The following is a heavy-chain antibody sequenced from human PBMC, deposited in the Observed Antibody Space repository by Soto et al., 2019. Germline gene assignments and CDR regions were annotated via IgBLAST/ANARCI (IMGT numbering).Heavy chain of an antibody. J-gene: IGHJ4*02. Sequence: QVQMVQSGTEVEKPGASVKNSCQASGYSFRTYGINWVRQAPGQGLEWMGWISVYNGHTYYTEKFQGRVTMTTDTSTNTAYMELRSLRSDDTAVYYCARGRGASSWYETPHYFDYWGQGTLVTVSS. V-gene: IGHV1-18*01. CDR1: GYSFRTYG. D-gene: IGHD6-13*01. CDR2: ISVYNGHT. CDR3: ARGRGASSWYETPHYFDY.